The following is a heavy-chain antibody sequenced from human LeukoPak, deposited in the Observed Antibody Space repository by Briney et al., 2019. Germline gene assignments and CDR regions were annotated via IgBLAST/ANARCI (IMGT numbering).Heavy chain of an antibody. CDR3: ARGSEYYDFWSGYSSPFDY. CDR2: IWYDGSNK. D-gene: IGHD3-3*01. J-gene: IGHJ4*02. V-gene: IGHV3-33*01. CDR1: GFTFSSYG. Sequence: PGRSLRLSCAASGFTFSSYGMHWVRQAPGKGLEWVAVIWYDGSNKYYADSVKGRFTISRDNSKNTLYLQMNSLRAEDTAVYYCARGSEYYDFWSGYSSPFDYWGQGTLVTVSS.